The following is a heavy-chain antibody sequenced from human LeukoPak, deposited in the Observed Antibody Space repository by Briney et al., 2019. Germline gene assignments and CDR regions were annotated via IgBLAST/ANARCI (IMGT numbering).Heavy chain of an antibody. CDR2: ISWNSGSM. CDR1: GFTFDDYA. CDR3: ARGVDGFDI. V-gene: IGHV3-9*01. J-gene: IGHJ3*02. Sequence: GGSLRLSCAASGFTFDDYAMHWVRQAPGKGLEWVSGISWNSGSMGYADSVKGRFTISRDNAKNSLYLQMNSLRAEDTAVYYCARGVDGFDIWGQGTMVTVST.